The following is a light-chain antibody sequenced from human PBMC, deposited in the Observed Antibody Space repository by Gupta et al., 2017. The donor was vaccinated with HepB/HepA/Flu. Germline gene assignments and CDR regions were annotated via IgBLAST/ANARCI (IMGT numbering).Light chain of an antibody. CDR1: QSVSSSF. Sequence: DIVLTQSPGTLSLSPGERATLSCRASQSVSSSFLAWYQRKPGQAPRLLIYGASSRATGIPDRFSGSGSGTDFILTISRLEPEDFAVYYCQQYGSSPLTFGGGTKVGIK. CDR2: GAS. J-gene: IGKJ4*01. V-gene: IGKV3-20*01. CDR3: QQYGSSPLT.